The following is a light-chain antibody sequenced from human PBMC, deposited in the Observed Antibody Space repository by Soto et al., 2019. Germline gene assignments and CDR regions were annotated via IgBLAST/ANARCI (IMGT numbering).Light chain of an antibody. V-gene: IGKV3-15*01. CDR2: GAS. J-gene: IGKJ1*01. CDR1: QSVSSK. CDR3: QHYSNWLWT. Sequence: EIVMTQSPATLSVSPGERATLSCRASQSVSSKLAWYQQKPGQGPRLLIYGASTRATGIPARFSGSGSGTEFTITISSLQSEDFAVYYCQHYSNWLWTFGQGTKVEIK.